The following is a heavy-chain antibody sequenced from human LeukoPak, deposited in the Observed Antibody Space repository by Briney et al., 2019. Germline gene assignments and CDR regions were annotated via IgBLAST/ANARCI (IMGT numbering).Heavy chain of an antibody. CDR1: GGSISSSSYY. CDR3: AKDQEGSGWSPIGY. Sequence: PSETLSLTCTVSGGSISSSSYYWGWIRQPPGKGLEWVSAISGSGGSTYYADSVKGRFTISRDNSKNTLYLQMNSLRAEDTAVYYCAKDQEGSGWSPIGYWGQGTLVTVSS. V-gene: IGHV3-23*01. J-gene: IGHJ4*02. D-gene: IGHD6-19*01. CDR2: ISGSGGST.